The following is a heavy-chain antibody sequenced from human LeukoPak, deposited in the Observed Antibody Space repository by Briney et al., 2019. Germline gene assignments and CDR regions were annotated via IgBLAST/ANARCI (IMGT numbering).Heavy chain of an antibody. CDR1: GYTFINYY. D-gene: IGHD5-18*01. V-gene: IGHV1-46*01. Sequence: ASVKVSCKASGYTFINYYMHWVRQAPGQGLEWMGMINPSGGTTSYAQNFQGRVTMTRDTSTSTVYMELSSLRSEDAAVYYCAREIGPRQLHLWGSAFDYWGQGTLVTVSS. J-gene: IGHJ4*02. CDR2: INPSGGTT. CDR3: AREIGPRQLHLWGSAFDY.